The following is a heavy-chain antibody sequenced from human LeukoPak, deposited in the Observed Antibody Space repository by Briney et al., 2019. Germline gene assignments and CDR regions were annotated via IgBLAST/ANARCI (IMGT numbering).Heavy chain of an antibody. CDR1: GFTFSSYA. D-gene: IGHD5-12*01. J-gene: IGHJ4*02. Sequence: GGSLRLSCAASGFTFSSYAMSWVRQAPGKGLEWVSAISGSGGSTYYSDSVKGRFTISRDNSKNTLYLQMNSLRAEDTAVYYCAKVGGTWIYTKPASFDYWGQGTLVTVSS. CDR2: ISGSGGST. CDR3: AKVGGTWIYTKPASFDY. V-gene: IGHV3-23*01.